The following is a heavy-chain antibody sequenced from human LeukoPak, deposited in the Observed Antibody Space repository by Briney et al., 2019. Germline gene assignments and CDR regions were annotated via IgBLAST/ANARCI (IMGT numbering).Heavy chain of an antibody. CDR3: ARGLTGRYILTGYYNDY. V-gene: IGHV3-11*01. Sequence: GGSLRLSCAASGFTFSDYYMSWIRRAPGKGLEWVSYISSSGTSIYYADSVKGRFTLSRDNAKNSLYLQMNSLRAEDTAVYYCARGLTGRYILTGYYNDYWGQGTLVTVSS. CDR1: GFTFSDYY. J-gene: IGHJ4*02. CDR2: ISSSGTSI. D-gene: IGHD3-9*01.